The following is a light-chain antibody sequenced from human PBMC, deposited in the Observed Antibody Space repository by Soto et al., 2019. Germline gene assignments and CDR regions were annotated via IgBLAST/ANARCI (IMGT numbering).Light chain of an antibody. Sequence: QSALTQPASVSGSPGQSITISCTGTSSDVGAYNYVSWYQQHPGKAPKLMIFEVSDRPSGVSNRFSGSKSGNTASLTISGLQAEDEAAYYCSSYTSSNTLVFGGATKLTVL. CDR2: EVS. CDR3: SSYTSSNTLV. CDR1: SSDVGAYNY. J-gene: IGLJ2*01. V-gene: IGLV2-14*01.